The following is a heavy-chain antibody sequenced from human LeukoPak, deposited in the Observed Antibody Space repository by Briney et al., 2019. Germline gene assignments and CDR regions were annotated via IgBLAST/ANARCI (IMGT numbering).Heavy chain of an antibody. Sequence: GGSLILSCAASGFTFSSHAMHWVRQAPGKGLEWVALISYDGGNKNYADSVKGRFTISRDNSKNTQFLQMNSLRAEDTAVYYCARDLSGAFATDYWGQGTLVTVSS. J-gene: IGHJ4*02. CDR2: ISYDGGNK. D-gene: IGHD1-26*01. CDR3: ARDLSGAFATDY. V-gene: IGHV3-30-3*01. CDR1: GFTFSSHA.